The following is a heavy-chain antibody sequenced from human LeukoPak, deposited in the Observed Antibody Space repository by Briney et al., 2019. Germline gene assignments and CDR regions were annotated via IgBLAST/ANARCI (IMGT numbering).Heavy chain of an antibody. CDR3: ARGRAFLTSRPDWFDP. V-gene: IGHV4-38-2*02. J-gene: IGHJ5*02. Sequence: SETLSLTCTVSGYSISSGYYWGWIRQPPGKGLEWIGSIYHSGSTYYNPSLKSRVTISVDTSKNQFSLKLSSVTAADTAVYYCARGRAFLTSRPDWFDPWGQGTLVTVSS. D-gene: IGHD2-21*02. CDR1: GYSISSGYY. CDR2: IYHSGST.